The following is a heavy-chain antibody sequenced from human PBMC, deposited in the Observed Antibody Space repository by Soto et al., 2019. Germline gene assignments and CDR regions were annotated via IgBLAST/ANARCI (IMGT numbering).Heavy chain of an antibody. D-gene: IGHD1-26*01. CDR1: GFSFSNYA. Sequence: EVQLLESGGGLLQPGGSLRLSCAASGFSFSNYAMSWVRQAPGKGLEWVSVISGSGGSTYYADSVKGRFTISRDNSKNTLYLQMNSLRAEDTAVYYCAKGVVGATFDYWGQGTLVTVSS. V-gene: IGHV3-23*01. CDR3: AKGVVGATFDY. CDR2: ISGSGGST. J-gene: IGHJ4*02.